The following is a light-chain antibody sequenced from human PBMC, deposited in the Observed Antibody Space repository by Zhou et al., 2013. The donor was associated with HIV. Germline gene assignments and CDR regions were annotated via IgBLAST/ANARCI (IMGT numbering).Light chain of an antibody. CDR2: LGS. J-gene: IGKJ4*01. V-gene: IGKV2-28*01. CDR1: QSLLHSNGYNY. Sequence: DIVLTQSPLFLSVTPGEPASISCRSSQSLLHSNGYNYLDWYVQKPGQSPQLLIYLGSNRASGVPDRFSGSGSGTDFTLKISRVEAEDVGIYYCMQALQTRLTFGGGTKMEIK. CDR3: MQALQTRLT.